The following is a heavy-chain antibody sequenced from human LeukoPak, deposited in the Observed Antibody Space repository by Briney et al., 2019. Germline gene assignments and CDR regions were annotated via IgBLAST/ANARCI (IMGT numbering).Heavy chain of an antibody. J-gene: IGHJ6*02. CDR2: ISWNSGSI. D-gene: IGHD5-24*01. Sequence: PGRSLRLSCAASGFTFDDYAMHWVRQAPGKGLEWVSGISWNSGSIGYADSVKGRFTISRDNAKNSLYLQMNSLRAEDTALYYCAKDMRDGYNYGAYGMDVWGQGTTVTVSS. V-gene: IGHV3-9*01. CDR1: GFTFDDYA. CDR3: AKDMRDGYNYGAYGMDV.